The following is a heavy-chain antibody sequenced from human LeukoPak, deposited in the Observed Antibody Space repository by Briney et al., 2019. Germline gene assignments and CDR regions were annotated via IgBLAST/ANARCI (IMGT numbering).Heavy chain of an antibody. D-gene: IGHD3-22*01. CDR3: TTDTWNYDSSDPDAFDI. CDR1: GFTFSYAW. J-gene: IGHJ3*02. V-gene: IGHV3-15*01. Sequence: GGSLRLSCAASGFTFSYAWMSWVRQAPGKGLESIGRIKSKTDGGTTDYAAPVKGRFTISRDDSKNTLYLQMNSLKTEDTAVYYCTTDTWNYDSSDPDAFDIWGQGTMVTVSS. CDR2: IKSKTDGGTT.